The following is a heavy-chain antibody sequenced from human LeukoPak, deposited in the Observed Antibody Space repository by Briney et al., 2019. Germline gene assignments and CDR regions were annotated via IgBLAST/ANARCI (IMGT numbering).Heavy chain of an antibody. V-gene: IGHV3-11*01. Sequence: GGSLRLSCAASGFTFIDYGMSWVRQAPGKGLGWVSYISSSGSTIYYADSVKGRFTISRDNAQNSLYLQMNSLRAEDTAVYYCARGVDCSSTSCSIPDYWGQGTLVTVSS. CDR2: ISSSGSTI. J-gene: IGHJ4*02. CDR3: ARGVDCSSTSCSIPDY. D-gene: IGHD2-2*01. CDR1: GFTFIDYG.